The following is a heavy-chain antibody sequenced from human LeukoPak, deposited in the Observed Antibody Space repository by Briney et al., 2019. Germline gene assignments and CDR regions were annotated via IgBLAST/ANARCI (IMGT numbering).Heavy chain of an antibody. J-gene: IGHJ1*01. CDR1: GFTFSSYA. Sequence: PGGSLRLSCAASGFTFSSYAMSWVRQAPGKGLEWVSAISGSGGSTYYADSVKGRFTISRDNSKNTLYLQMNRLRAEDTAVYYCARDGHYDILTGYFQDWGQGTLVTVSS. CDR2: ISGSGGST. V-gene: IGHV3-23*01. D-gene: IGHD3-9*01. CDR3: ARDGHYDILTGYFQD.